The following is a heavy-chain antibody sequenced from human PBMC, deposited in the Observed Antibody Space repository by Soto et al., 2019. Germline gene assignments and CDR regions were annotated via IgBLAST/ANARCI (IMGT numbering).Heavy chain of an antibody. V-gene: IGHV3-30-3*01. Sequence: ESWGGVVQPGRSLRLSCAASVFTFSRYAMHGVRQAPGKGLEWVAVISYDGSNKYYADSVKGRFTISRDNSKNTLYLQMNMLRAEDTAVYYCARVDGPSELDRTPNHDTVKFDYWGQGTLVTVSS. CDR1: VFTFSRYA. J-gene: IGHJ4*02. D-gene: IGHD4-17*01. CDR3: ARVDGPSELDRTPNHDTVKFDY. CDR2: ISYDGSNK.